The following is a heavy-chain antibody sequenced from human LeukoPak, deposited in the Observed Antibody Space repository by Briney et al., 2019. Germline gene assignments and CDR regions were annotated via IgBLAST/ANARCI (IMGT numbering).Heavy chain of an antibody. CDR3: ARWVSTPRGYFDY. V-gene: IGHV4-39*01. CDR1: GGSISSSSYY. Sequence: SETLSLTCTVSGGSISSSSYYWGWIRQPPGKGLEWIGSIYYSGSTYYNPSLKSRVTISVGTSKNQFSLKLSSVTAADTAVYYCARWVSTPRGYFDYWGQGTLVTVSS. CDR2: IYYSGST. J-gene: IGHJ4*02. D-gene: IGHD5/OR15-5a*01.